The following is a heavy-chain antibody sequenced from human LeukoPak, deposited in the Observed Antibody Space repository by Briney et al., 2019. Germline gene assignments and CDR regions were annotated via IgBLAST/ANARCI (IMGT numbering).Heavy chain of an antibody. CDR2: ISYDGSNK. V-gene: IGHV3-30-3*01. CDR3: AREGETYGDYVSSWFDP. Sequence: PGGSLRLSCAASGFTFSSYAMHWVRQAPGKGLEWVAVISYDGSNKYYADSVKGRFTTSRDNSKNTLYLQMNSLRAEDTAVYYCAREGETYGDYVSSWFDPWGQGTLVTVSS. J-gene: IGHJ5*02. CDR1: GFTFSSYA. D-gene: IGHD4-17*01.